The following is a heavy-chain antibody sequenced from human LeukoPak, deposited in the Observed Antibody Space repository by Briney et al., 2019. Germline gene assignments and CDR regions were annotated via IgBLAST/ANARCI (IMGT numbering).Heavy chain of an antibody. V-gene: IGHV3-23*01. CDR3: AKPVVAGTGDY. Sequence: GGSLRLSCAAYGFTFSSYAMSWLRQAPGKGLEWVSAISGSGGSTYYADPVKGRFTISRDNSKNTLYLQMNSLRAEDTAVYYCAKPVVAGTGDYWGQGTLVTVSS. CDR1: GFTFSSYA. D-gene: IGHD6-19*01. J-gene: IGHJ4*02. CDR2: ISGSGGST.